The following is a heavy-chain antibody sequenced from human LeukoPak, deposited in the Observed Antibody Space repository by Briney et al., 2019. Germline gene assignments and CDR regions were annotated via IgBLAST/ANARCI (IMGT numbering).Heavy chain of an antibody. J-gene: IGHJ6*03. D-gene: IGHD3-16*02. V-gene: IGHV1-2*02. CDR2: INPNSVGT. Sequence: ASVKVSCKASGYTFTCYYMHWVRQAPGQGLEWMGWINPNSVGTNYAQQCQGRVTMTRDTSISTAYMVLSRLRSDDTAVYYCARDPAMVWGSYRYYYYYYMDVWGKGTTVTVSS. CDR3: ARDPAMVWGSYRYYYYYYMDV. CDR1: GYTFTCYY.